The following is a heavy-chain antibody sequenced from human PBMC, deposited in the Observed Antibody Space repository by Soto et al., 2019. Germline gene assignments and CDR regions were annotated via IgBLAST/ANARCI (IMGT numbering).Heavy chain of an antibody. J-gene: IGHJ4*02. CDR2: MNSNSGNT. V-gene: IGHV1-8*01. CDR3: ARGGQSYYDILTGYYY. Sequence: ASVKVSCKASGYTFTSYDINWVRQATGQGLEWMGWMNSNSGNTGYAQKFQGRVTMTRNTSISTAYMELSSLRSEDTAVYYCARGGQSYYDILTGYYYWGQGTLVTVSS. D-gene: IGHD3-9*01. CDR1: GYTFTSYD.